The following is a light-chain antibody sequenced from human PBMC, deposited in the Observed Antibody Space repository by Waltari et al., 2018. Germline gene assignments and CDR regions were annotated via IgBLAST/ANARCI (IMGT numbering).Light chain of an antibody. Sequence: YPQLPGTAPKLLIYTKNHRPSGVPDRFSGSKSGTSASLAISGLRSEDEAHYYCAAWDDSLAWVFGGGTKLTVL. V-gene: IGLV1-47*01. J-gene: IGLJ3*02. CDR3: AAWDDSLAWV. CDR2: TKN.